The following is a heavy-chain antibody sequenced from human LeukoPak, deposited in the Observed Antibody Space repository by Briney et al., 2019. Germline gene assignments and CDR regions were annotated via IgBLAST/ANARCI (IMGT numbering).Heavy chain of an antibody. CDR1: GFTLSSDE. CDR3: ARSQTYSYYYDSSGYLGY. CDR2: ISSSGSTI. J-gene: IGHJ4*02. V-gene: IGHV3-48*03. Sequence: PGGSLRLSCAASGFTLSSDEMNWVRPAPGKGLEWVSYISSSGSTIYYADSVKGRFTISRDNAKTSLYLQMNSPSDESTAVDYCARSQTYSYYYDSSGYLGYWGQGTLVTVSS. D-gene: IGHD3-22*01.